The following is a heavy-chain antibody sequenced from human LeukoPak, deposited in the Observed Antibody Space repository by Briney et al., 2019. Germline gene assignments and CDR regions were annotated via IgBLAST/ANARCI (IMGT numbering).Heavy chain of an antibody. CDR1: GGSISSSSYY. CDR2: IYYSGST. CDR3: ARSYYDFWSGYPNWFDP. V-gene: IGHV4-39*01. D-gene: IGHD3-3*01. Sequence: SETLSLTCTVSGGSISSSSYYWGWIRQPPGKGLEWIGSIYYSGSTYYNPSLKSRVTISVDTSKNQFSLKLSSVTAADTAVYYCARSYYDFWSGYPNWFDPWGQGTLVTVSS. J-gene: IGHJ5*02.